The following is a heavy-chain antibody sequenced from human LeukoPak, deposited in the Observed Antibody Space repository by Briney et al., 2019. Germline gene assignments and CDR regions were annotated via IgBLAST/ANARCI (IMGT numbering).Heavy chain of an antibody. CDR3: SRNSVWYGVS. CDR1: GFTLSSYE. CDR2: IDNSGGST. Sequence: PGGSLRLSCTASGFTLSSYEMSWIRQAPGKGLEWVSSIDNSGGSTYYADSVKGRFTISRDNSKNTLYLQLNSLRGEDTAVYYCSRNSVWYGVSWGQGTLVTVSS. D-gene: IGHD6-19*01. J-gene: IGHJ4*02. V-gene: IGHV3-23*01.